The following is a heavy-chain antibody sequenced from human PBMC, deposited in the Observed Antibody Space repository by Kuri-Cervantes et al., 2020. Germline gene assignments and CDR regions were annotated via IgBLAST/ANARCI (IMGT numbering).Heavy chain of an antibody. V-gene: IGHV1-18*04. J-gene: IGHJ4*02. Sequence: ASVKVSCKASGYTFTGYYMHWVRQAPGRGLEWMGWISPYNGNTNYAQKLQGRVTMTTDTSTSTAYMELRSLRSDDTAVYYCARPSGIYLYTYYFDYWGQGTLVTVSS. D-gene: IGHD1-26*01. CDR3: ARPSGIYLYTYYFDY. CDR1: GYTFTGYY. CDR2: ISPYNGNT.